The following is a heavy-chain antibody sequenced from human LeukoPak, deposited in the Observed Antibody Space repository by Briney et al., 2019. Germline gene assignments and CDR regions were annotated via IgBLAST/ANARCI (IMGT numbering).Heavy chain of an antibody. CDR1: GGSISSGDYY. CDR2: IYYSGST. Sequence: SETLSLTCTVSGGSISSGDYYWSWIRQPPGKGLEWIGYIYYSGSTYYNPSLKSRVTLSVDTSKTQFSLKLSSVTAADTAVYYCARAGSSMVRGVALGYWGQGTLVTVSS. J-gene: IGHJ4*02. V-gene: IGHV4-30-4*01. CDR3: ARAGSSMVRGVALGY. D-gene: IGHD3-10*01.